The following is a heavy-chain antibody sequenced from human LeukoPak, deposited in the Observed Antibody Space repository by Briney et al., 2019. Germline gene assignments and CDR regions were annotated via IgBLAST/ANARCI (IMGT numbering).Heavy chain of an antibody. V-gene: IGHV1-8*01. CDR1: GYTFTSYD. D-gene: IGHD3-16*01. Sequence: RVASVKVSCKASGYTFTSYDINWVRQATGQRLEWMGWMNPNSGNTGYAQKFQGRVTMTRNTSISTAYMELSSLRSEDTAVYYCARANMGANWFDPWGQGTLVTVSS. J-gene: IGHJ5*02. CDR2: MNPNSGNT. CDR3: ARANMGANWFDP.